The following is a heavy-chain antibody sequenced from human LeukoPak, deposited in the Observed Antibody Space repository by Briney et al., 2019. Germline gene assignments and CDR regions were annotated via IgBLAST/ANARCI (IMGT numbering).Heavy chain of an antibody. CDR2: VNWHGTT. D-gene: IGHD3-22*01. J-gene: IGHJ5*02. CDR1: GFIFEDYT. Sequence: GGSLRLSCAASGFIFEDYTMHWVRQVPGKTLEWVSLVNWHGTTYYADSLKGRFTISRDNSKNSLYPQMDSLRTEDTAFYYCAKDLTYESSGSVIDTWGLGTLVTVSS. CDR3: AKDLTYESSGSVIDT. V-gene: IGHV3-43*01.